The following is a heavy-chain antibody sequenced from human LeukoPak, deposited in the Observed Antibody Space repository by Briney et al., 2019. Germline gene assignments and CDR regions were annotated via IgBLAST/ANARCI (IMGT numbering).Heavy chain of an antibody. CDR3: RAAVAGDYFDL. V-gene: IGHV3-73*01. J-gene: IGHJ2*01. CDR2: IRSKADSYTT. Sequence: GGSLRLSCAASGFTLSGAAMHWVRQASGKGLEWLGRIRSKADSYTTAYAASVKGRFTVSRDDSKNTAYLQMDSLKTEDTAVYYCRAAVAGDYFDLWGRGTLVTVSS. D-gene: IGHD6-19*01. CDR1: GFTLSGAA.